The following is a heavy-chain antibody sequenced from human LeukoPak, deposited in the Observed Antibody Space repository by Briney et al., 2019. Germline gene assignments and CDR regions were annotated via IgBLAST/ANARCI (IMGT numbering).Heavy chain of an antibody. CDR1: GYTFTSYY. J-gene: IGHJ4*02. Sequence: GASVKVSCKASGYTFTSYYMHWVRQAPGQGLEWMGIINPSGGSTSYAQKFQGRVTMTRDMSTSTVYMELSSLRSEDTAVYYCARDVVDIVATIEGGFDYWGQGTLVTVSS. D-gene: IGHD5-12*01. CDR2: INPSGGST. V-gene: IGHV1-46*01. CDR3: ARDVVDIVATIEGGFDY.